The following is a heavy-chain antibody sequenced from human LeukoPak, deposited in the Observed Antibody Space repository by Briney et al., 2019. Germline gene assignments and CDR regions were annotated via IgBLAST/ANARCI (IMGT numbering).Heavy chain of an antibody. J-gene: IGHJ5*02. CDR2: ISAYNGNT. V-gene: IGHV1-18*01. D-gene: IGHD4-17*01. CDR1: VYTFTSYG. CDR3: ATDLPGYGDYEVLDP. Sequence: ASVKVSCKASVYTFTSYGISWVRQAPGQGLEWMGWISAYNGNTNYAQKLQGRVTMTTDTSTSTAYMELRSLRSDDTAVYYCATDLPGYGDYEVLDPWGQGTLVTVSS.